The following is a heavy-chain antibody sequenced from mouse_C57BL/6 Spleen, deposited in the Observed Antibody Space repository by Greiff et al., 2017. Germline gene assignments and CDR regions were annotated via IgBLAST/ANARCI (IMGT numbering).Heavy chain of an antibody. CDR1: GFTFSDAW. V-gene: IGHV6-6*01. Sequence: EVQLQESGGGLVQPGGSMKLSCAASGFTFSDAWMDWVRQSPEKGLEWVAEIRNKANNHATYYDESVKGRFTITRDDSKSSVYLQMNSLRAEDTGIYYCTRDYDWYFDVWGTGTTVTVSS. CDR2: IRNKANNHAT. J-gene: IGHJ1*03. CDR3: TRDYDWYFDV. D-gene: IGHD2-4*01.